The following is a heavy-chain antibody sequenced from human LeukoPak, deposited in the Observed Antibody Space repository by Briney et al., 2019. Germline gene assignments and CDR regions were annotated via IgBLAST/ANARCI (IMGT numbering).Heavy chain of an antibody. Sequence: GGSLRLSCVGSGFTSIAHALTWARQAPGKGLEWVSGISGGGVTTYYADSVKGRFTISRDNSKNTLYLQMNSLRAEDTAVYYCASLNGNLFDYWGQGTLVTVSS. D-gene: IGHD4-23*01. CDR1: GFTSIAHA. J-gene: IGHJ4*02. CDR2: ISGGGVTT. V-gene: IGHV3-23*01. CDR3: ASLNGNLFDY.